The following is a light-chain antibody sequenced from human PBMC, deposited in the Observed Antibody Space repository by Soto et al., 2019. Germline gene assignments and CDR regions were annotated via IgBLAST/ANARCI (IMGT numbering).Light chain of an antibody. CDR3: QLSYSTPRT. CDR2: AAS. J-gene: IGKJ2*01. V-gene: IGKV1-39*01. CDR1: QSISSY. Sequence: DIQMTQSPSSLSASVGDRVTITCRASQSISSYLNWYQQKPGKAPKLLIYAASSLQSGVPSRFSGSGSGTDFTLSSSSLQPEPFATYYCQLSYSTPRTFDQATKLAIK.